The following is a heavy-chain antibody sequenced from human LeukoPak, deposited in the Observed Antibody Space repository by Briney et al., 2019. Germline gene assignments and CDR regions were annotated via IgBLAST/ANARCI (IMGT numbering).Heavy chain of an antibody. CDR2: IRYDGSNK. CDR1: GFTFRSYG. J-gene: IGHJ4*02. V-gene: IGHV3-30*02. D-gene: IGHD3-10*01. CDR3: ARARGSYSFDY. Sequence: GGSLRLSCAASGFTFRSYGMHWVRQAAGKGLEWVAFIRYDGSNKYCADSVKGRFTISRANAKNSLYLHMSSLTADDTAIYFCARARGSYSFDYWGQGTLVTVSS.